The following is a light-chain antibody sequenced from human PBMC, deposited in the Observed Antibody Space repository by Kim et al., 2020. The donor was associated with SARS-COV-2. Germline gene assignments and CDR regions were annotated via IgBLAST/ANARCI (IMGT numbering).Light chain of an antibody. CDR2: DAS. CDR3: HQTSSLPIT. Sequence: VTPEKKVTMTCRASQSIGTSLHWYQQKPDQSPKLLIKDASQSFSGVPSRFSGSGSGTDFTLTINSLEAEDAATYYCHQTSSLPITFGQGTRLEIK. J-gene: IGKJ5*01. CDR1: QSIGTS. V-gene: IGKV6-21*01.